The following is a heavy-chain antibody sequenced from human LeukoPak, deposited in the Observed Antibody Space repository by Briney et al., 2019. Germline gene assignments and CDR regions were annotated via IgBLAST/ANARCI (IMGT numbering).Heavy chain of an antibody. V-gene: IGHV3-7*01. Sequence: GGSLRLSCAASGFTFSSYWMSWVRQAPGKGLEWVANIKQDGSEKYYVDSVKGRFTISRDNAKNSLYLQMNSLRAEDTAVYYCARDRNYYDSSGYPRRGDYWGQGTLVTVSS. D-gene: IGHD3-22*01. CDR1: GFTFSSYW. CDR2: IKQDGSEK. J-gene: IGHJ4*02. CDR3: ARDRNYYDSSGYPRRGDY.